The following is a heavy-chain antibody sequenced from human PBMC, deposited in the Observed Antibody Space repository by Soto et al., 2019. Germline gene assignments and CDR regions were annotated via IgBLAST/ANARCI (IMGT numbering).Heavy chain of an antibody. CDR1: GFSLTTKGVG. Sequence: QITLRESGPALVKPTQTLTLTCSFSGFSLTTKGVGVGWIRQPPGKALEWLTLIYWDDDKRYSPSLQSRLTITKDTSRNHVVLTLTSMDPVVTATYYWGPSSHLSAWGSSFIAVDQWGQGILVTFAS. CDR3: GPSSHLSAWGSSFIAVDQ. J-gene: IGHJ4*02. D-gene: IGHD3-16*01. CDR2: IYWDDDK. V-gene: IGHV2-5*02.